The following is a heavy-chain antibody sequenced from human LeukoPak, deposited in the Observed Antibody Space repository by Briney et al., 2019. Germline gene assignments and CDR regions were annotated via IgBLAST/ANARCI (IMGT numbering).Heavy chain of an antibody. CDR3: ARGYSSGWYGGYYYYMDV. CDR1: GYTFTSHG. CDR2: ISPYNGNT. V-gene: IGHV1-18*01. Sequence: ASVKVSCQASGYTFTSHGISWVRQAPGQGLEWMGWISPYNGNTNYAQKLQGRVTMTTDTSTSTAYMELRSLRSDDTAVYYCARGYSSGWYGGYYYYMDVWGKGTTVTISS. D-gene: IGHD6-19*01. J-gene: IGHJ6*03.